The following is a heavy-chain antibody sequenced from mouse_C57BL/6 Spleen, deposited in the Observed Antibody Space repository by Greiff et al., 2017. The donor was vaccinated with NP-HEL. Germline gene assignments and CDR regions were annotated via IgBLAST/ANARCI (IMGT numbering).Heavy chain of an antibody. CDR3: TTSFGSGFAY. CDR2: IDPENGDT. J-gene: IGHJ3*01. V-gene: IGHV14-4*01. D-gene: IGHD2-2*01. Sequence: EVKLMESGAELVRPGASVKLSCTASGFNIKDDYMHWVKQRPEQGLEWIGWIDPENGDTEYASKFQGKATITADTSSNTAYLQLSSLTSEDTAVYYCTTSFGSGFAYWGQGTLVTVSA. CDR1: GFNIKDDY.